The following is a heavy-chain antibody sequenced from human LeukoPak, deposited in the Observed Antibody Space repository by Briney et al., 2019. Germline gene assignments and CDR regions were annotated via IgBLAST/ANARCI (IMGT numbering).Heavy chain of an antibody. CDR3: ATSRGYYDSSGLDY. J-gene: IGHJ4*02. V-gene: IGHV1-24*01. CDR1: GYTLTELS. CDR2: FDPEDGET. D-gene: IGHD3-22*01. Sequence: DSVKVSCKVSGYTLTELSMHWVRQAPGKGLEWMGGFDPEDGETIYAQKFQGRVTMTEDTSTDTAYMELSSLRSEDTAVYYCATSRGYYDSSGLDYWGQGTLFTVSS.